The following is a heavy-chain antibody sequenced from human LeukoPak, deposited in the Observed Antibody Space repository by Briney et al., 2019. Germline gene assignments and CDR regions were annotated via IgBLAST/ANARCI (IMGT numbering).Heavy chain of an antibody. CDR2: IYDSGST. D-gene: IGHD3-10*01. J-gene: IGHJ4*02. V-gene: IGHV4-39*02. Sequence: DPSETLSLTCTVSGGSIRSSYYYWGWIRQPPGKGLEWIGSIYDSGSTYYNPSLKSRVTISVDTSKNQFSLKLNSVTAADTAVYYCAREWFGELSKDYWGQGTLVTVSS. CDR1: GGSIRSSYYY. CDR3: AREWFGELSKDY.